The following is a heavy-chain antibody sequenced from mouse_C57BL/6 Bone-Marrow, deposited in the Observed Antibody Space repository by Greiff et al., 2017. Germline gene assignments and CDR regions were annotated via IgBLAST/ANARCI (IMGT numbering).Heavy chain of an antibody. CDR2: IDPENGDT. V-gene: IGHV14-4*01. Sequence: VQLQESGAELVRPGASVKLSCTASGFNIKDDYMHWVKQRPEQGLEWIGWIDPENGDTEYASKFQGKATITADTSSNTAYLQLSSLTSEDTAVYYCTTDFHAMDYWGQGTSVTVSS. CDR1: GFNIKDDY. J-gene: IGHJ4*01. CDR3: TTDFHAMDY.